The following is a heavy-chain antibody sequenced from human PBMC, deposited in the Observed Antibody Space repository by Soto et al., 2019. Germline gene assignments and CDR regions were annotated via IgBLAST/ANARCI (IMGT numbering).Heavy chain of an antibody. D-gene: IGHD2-8*01. CDR2: ISSRSSTR. Sequence: QVQLVESGGGLVKPGGSLRLSCAASGFTFSDYYMSWIRQAPGKGLEWVSYISSRSSTRFYADSVKGRLTISRDNVKNSLYLQMNRLRAEDTAVYYCASRTNGAFFVYWGQGILVTVSS. CDR3: ASRTNGAFFVY. CDR1: GFTFSDYY. V-gene: IGHV3-11*01. J-gene: IGHJ4*02.